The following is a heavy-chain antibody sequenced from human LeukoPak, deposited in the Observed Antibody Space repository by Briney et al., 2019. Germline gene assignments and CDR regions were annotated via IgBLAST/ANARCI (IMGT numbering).Heavy chain of an antibody. CDR1: GFTFSNYN. J-gene: IGHJ3*02. V-gene: IGHV3-48*02. CDR3: ARDPRPYSGSGLHFDI. D-gene: IGHD1-26*01. Sequence: GGSLRLSCAASGFTFSNYNINWVRQAPGKGLEWVSFIGSRSSPIYYADSVKGRFTVSRDNAKNSLYLHLNSLRDEDTAVYYCARDPRPYSGSGLHFDIWGQGTLVTVSS. CDR2: IGSRSSPI.